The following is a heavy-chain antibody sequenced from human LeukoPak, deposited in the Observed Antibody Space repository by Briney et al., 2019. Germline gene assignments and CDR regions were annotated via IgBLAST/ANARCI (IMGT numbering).Heavy chain of an antibody. CDR2: IYTSGST. Sequence: SQTLSLTCTVSGGSISSGSYYWSWIRQPAGKGLEWIGRIYTSGSTNYNPSLKSRVTISVDTSKNQFSLKLSSVTAADTAVYYCARGSPRVYSSGYYLPKYYFDYWGQGTLVTVSS. V-gene: IGHV4-61*02. D-gene: IGHD3-22*01. CDR3: ARGSPRVYSSGYYLPKYYFDY. CDR1: GGSISSGSYY. J-gene: IGHJ4*02.